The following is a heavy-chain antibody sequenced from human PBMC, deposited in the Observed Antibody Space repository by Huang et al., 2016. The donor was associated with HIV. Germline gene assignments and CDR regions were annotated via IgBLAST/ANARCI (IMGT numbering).Heavy chain of an antibody. D-gene: IGHD6-19*01. Sequence: QVQLVESGGGVVQPGRSLRLSCAASGFIFSNYCLHWVSQVLGKGLEWVALISYDGSNKYYTDSVKGRFSISRDNSKNTLYLQMNSLRAEDTAVYYCALKGDSSGWEYFRHWGQGTLVTVSS. J-gene: IGHJ1*01. CDR1: GFIFSNYC. CDR3: ALKGDSSGWEYFRH. CDR2: ISYDGSNK. V-gene: IGHV3-30*03.